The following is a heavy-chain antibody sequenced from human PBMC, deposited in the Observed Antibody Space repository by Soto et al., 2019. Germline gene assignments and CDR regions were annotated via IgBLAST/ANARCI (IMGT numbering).Heavy chain of an antibody. D-gene: IGHD3-3*01. CDR3: AKTITTVGVSSTGRGALLDN. V-gene: IGHV3-30*18. J-gene: IGHJ4*02. CDR2: ISNDGKSE. CDR1: GFSFSAFG. Sequence: QVQLVESGGGVVQPGRSLRLSCAASGFSFSAFGMHWVRQAPGKGLEWIAVISNDGKSEHYADSVKGRFTISRDNSKNTFYLQMNSRSVEDTAVYYCAKTITTVGVSSTGRGALLDNWGQGILVSVSS.